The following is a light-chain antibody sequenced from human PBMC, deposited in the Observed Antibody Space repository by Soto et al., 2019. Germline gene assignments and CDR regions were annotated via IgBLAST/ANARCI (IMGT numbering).Light chain of an antibody. CDR1: QYISSW. CDR2: KAS. V-gene: IGKV1-5*03. Sequence: DIQMTQSPSTLSASVGDRVTITCRAGQYISSWLAWYQQKPGKAPKLLIYKASSLESGVPSRFSGSGSGTEFTLTIRSLQPVDLATYYCQQFNSQRTFGPATQVEI. CDR3: QQFNSQRT. J-gene: IGKJ1*01.